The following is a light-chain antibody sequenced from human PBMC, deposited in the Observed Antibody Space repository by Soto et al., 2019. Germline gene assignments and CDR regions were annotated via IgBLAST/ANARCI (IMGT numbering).Light chain of an antibody. J-gene: IGLJ1*01. CDR2: EVS. CDR3: ISYTTSSTSYV. CDR1: SSDVGLYYY. V-gene: IGLV2-14*01. Sequence: QSALTQPASVSGSPGQSITISCTGTSSDVGLYYYVSWYQQYPGKAPKLMIFEVSNRPSGVSNRFSVSKSGNTASLTISGLQAEDEADYYCISYTTSSTSYVFVTGTKLTVL.